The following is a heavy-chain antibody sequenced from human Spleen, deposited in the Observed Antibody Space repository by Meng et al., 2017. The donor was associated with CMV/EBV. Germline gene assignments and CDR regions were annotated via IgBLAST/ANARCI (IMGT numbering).Heavy chain of an antibody. D-gene: IGHD6-13*01. Sequence: GSLRLSCTVSGGSVSSGSYYWSWIRQPTGKGLEWSGCIYYRGSTNYNPSLKSRVTISVDPSKNQFSLKLSSVTAADTAVYYCASVRYSSRPYHYGMAVWGQGTTVTVSS. V-gene: IGHV4-61*01. CDR3: ASVRYSSRPYHYGMAV. J-gene: IGHJ6*02. CDR2: IYYRGST. CDR1: GGSVSSGSYY.